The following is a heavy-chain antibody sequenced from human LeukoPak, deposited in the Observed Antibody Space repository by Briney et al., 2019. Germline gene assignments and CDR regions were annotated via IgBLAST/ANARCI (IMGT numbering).Heavy chain of an antibody. CDR1: GLTFSSCG. J-gene: IGHJ6*03. V-gene: IGHV3-23*01. D-gene: IGHD3-10*01. Sequence: GGSLRLSCAASGLTFSSCGMSWVRQAPGKGLEWVSALSDSGGSTFYADSVKGRFTISRDNSKNTLYLQLNRLRAEDTAVYYCAKGGAVSSKSITMIRGTRRYYYYMDVWGKGTTVTISS. CDR3: AKGGAVSSKSITMIRGTRRYYYYMDV. CDR2: LSDSGGST.